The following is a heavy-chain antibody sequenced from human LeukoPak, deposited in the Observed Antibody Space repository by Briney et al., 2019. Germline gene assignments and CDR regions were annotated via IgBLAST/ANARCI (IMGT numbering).Heavy chain of an antibody. D-gene: IGHD2-15*01. CDR1: GGSISSYY. CDR3: ARHGGYCSGGSCYHTELDY. V-gene: IGHV4-59*08. CDR2: IYYSGST. Sequence: SETLSLTCTVSGGSISSYYWSWIRQPPGKGLEWIGYIYYSGSTNYNPSLKSRVTISVDTSKNQFSLKLSSLTAADTAVYYCARHGGYCSGGSCYHTELDYWGQGTLVTVSS. J-gene: IGHJ4*02.